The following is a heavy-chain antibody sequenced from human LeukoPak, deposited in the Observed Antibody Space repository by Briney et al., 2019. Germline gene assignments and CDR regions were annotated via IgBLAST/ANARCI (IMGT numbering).Heavy chain of an antibody. CDR3: GRGYCATTNCYVVY. V-gene: IGHV3-30-3*01. D-gene: IGHD2-2*01. Sequence: GGSLRLSCAASGFTFSSYAMHWVRQAPGKGLEWVSVISYDGDNKNYADSVKGRFTISRDNSKTTLYLQMNSLRPEDTAVYYCGRGYCATTNCYVVYWGQGTLVTVS. CDR1: GFTFSSYA. CDR2: ISYDGDNK. J-gene: IGHJ4*02.